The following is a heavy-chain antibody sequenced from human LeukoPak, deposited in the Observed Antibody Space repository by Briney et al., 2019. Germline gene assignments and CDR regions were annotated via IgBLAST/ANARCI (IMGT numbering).Heavy chain of an antibody. V-gene: IGHV3-48*03. CDR3: SKLAVASADS. J-gene: IGHJ4*02. D-gene: IGHD6-19*01. CDR1: GFSFSDYE. CDR2: ISASGGTK. Sequence: PGGSLRLSCAASGFSFSDYEMNWVRQAPGKGLEGVSNISASGGTKYYADSVKGRFTISRDNAKNSLYLQMNSLRAEDTGVYYCSKLAVASADSWGQGTLVTVSS.